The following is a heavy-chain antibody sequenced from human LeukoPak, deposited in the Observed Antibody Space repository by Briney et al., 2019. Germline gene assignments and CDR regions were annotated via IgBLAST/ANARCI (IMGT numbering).Heavy chain of an antibody. CDR3: AKLYGSGTYNNYFHY. V-gene: IGHV3-21*01. Sequence: GGSLRLSCAASGFTFSSYSMNWVRQAPGKGLEWVSSISSGSSYIYYADSVKGRFTISRDNAKNSVHLQMNSLRAEDTAVYYCAKLYGSGTYNNYFHYWGQGTLVTVSS. J-gene: IGHJ4*02. D-gene: IGHD3-10*01. CDR1: GFTFSSYS. CDR2: ISSGSSYI.